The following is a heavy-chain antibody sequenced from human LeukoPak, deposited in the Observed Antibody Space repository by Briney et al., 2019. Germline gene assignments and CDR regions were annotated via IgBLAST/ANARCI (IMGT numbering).Heavy chain of an antibody. CDR2: IWHDGSQK. V-gene: IGHV3-33*01. J-gene: IGHJ4*02. CDR1: GFTFSNFG. CDR3: ARYGSGKNFDY. Sequence: GGSLRLSCAPSGFTFSNFGIHWVRQAPGKGLEWVALIWHDGSQKYYADSVKGRFTISRDNSKNTLYLQMNGLRAEDTAVYYCARYGSGKNFDYWGQGTLVTVSS. D-gene: IGHD3-10*01.